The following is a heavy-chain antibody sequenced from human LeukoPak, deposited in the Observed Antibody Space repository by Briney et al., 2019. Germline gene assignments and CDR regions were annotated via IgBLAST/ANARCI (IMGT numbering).Heavy chain of an antibody. CDR2: INPNSGGT. CDR1: GYTFTGYY. Sequence: GASVKVSCKASGYTFTGYYMHWVRQAPGQGLEWMGWINPNSGGTNYAQKFQGRVTMTRDTSISTAYMELSRLRSDDTAVCYCASDWGLSQLEYCSNTNCYMGAFDIWGQGTMVTVSS. D-gene: IGHD2-2*02. J-gene: IGHJ3*02. CDR3: ASDWGLSQLEYCSNTNCYMGAFDI. V-gene: IGHV1-2*02.